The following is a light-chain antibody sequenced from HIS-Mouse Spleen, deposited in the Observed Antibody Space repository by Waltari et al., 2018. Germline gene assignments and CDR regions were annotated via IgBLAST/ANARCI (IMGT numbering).Light chain of an antibody. CDR3: YATDSSGNHRV. CDR2: EDS. J-gene: IGLJ2*01. Sequence: SYELTQPPSVSVSPGQTARITCSGDALPKKYAYWYQQKSGQAPVLVIYEDSKRPSGIAERFSGSSSGTMATLTISGAQVEDEADYFFYATDSSGNHRVFGGGTKLTVL. V-gene: IGLV3-10*01. CDR1: ALPKKY.